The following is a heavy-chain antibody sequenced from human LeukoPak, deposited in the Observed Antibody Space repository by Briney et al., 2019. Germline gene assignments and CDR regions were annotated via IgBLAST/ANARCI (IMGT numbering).Heavy chain of an antibody. D-gene: IGHD3-10*01. CDR2: IYYSGST. V-gene: IGHV4-61*09. CDR3: ARRGGSGSTFDY. J-gene: IGHJ4*02. Sequence: PSQTLSLTCTVSGGSISSGSYYWSWIRQPAGKGLEWIGYIYYSGSTNYNPSLKSRVTISVDTSKNQFSLKLSSVAAADTAVYYCARRGGSGSTFDYWGQGTLVTVSS. CDR1: GGSISSGSYY.